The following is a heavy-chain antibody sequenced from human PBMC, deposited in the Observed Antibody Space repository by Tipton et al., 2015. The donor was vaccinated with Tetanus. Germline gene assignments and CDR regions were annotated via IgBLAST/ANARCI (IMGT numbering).Heavy chain of an antibody. CDR2: IYYSGST. J-gene: IGHJ4*02. Sequence: TLSLTCTVSGGSISSSNYYWGWIRQPPGKGLEWIGRIYYSGSTSYNPSLKSRVTISVDTSKNQFSLELNSVTAADTAVCYCARRGGDFLTGYYDSWGQGTLVTVSS. D-gene: IGHD3-9*01. V-gene: IGHV4-39*01. CDR3: ARRGGDFLTGYYDS. CDR1: GGSISSSNYY.